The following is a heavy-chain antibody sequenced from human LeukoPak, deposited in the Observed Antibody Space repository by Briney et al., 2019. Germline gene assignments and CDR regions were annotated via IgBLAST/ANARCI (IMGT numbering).Heavy chain of an antibody. CDR2: ISGSGGST. D-gene: IGHD1-26*01. V-gene: IGHV3-23*01. CDR3: AKDHLRSGSYLGTFDY. CDR1: GFTFSSYS. Sequence: GGSLRLSCAASGFTFSSYSMNWVRQAPGKGLEWVSAISGSGGSTYYADSVKGRFTISRDNSKNTLYLQMNSLRAEDTAVYYCAKDHLRSGSYLGTFDYWGQGTLVTVSS. J-gene: IGHJ4*02.